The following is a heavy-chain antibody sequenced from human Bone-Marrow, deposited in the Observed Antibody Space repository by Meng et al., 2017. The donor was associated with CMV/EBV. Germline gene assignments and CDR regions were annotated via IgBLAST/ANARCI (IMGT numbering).Heavy chain of an antibody. V-gene: IGHV4-34*01. CDR1: GGSFSGRY. J-gene: IGHJ4*02. CDR3: ARGSFCSSANCYRAFYS. CDR2: INHSGST. D-gene: IGHD2-2*01. Sequence: GSLRLSCAIYGGSFSGRYWNWIRQPPGRDLEWIGEINHSGSTKYNPSLQSRVTLSVDTSKNQFSLKLNSVTAADTAVYYCARGSFCSSANCYRAFYSWGQGTLVTGSS.